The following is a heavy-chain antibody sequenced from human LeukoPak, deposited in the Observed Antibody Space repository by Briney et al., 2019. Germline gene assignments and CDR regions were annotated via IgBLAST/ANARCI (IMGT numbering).Heavy chain of an antibody. Sequence: KPSETLSLTCTVSGGSISSGGYYWSWIRQPPGKGLEWIGYIYHSGSTYYNPSLKSRVTISVDRSKNQYSLKLSSVTAADTAVYYCASGLVGAIAAAGYFDYWGQGTLVTVSS. CDR1: GGSISSGGYY. J-gene: IGHJ4*02. CDR2: IYHSGST. D-gene: IGHD6-13*01. CDR3: ASGLVGAIAAAGYFDY. V-gene: IGHV4-30-2*01.